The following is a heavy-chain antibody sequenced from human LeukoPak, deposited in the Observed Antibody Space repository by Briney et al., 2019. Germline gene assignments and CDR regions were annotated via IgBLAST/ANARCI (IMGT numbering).Heavy chain of an antibody. CDR1: GYTFTSYD. CDR2: MNPNSGNT. CDR3: ARVRGPSKGILDIVVVPAANARTFDP. V-gene: IGHV1-8*01. J-gene: IGHJ5*02. Sequence: ASVKVSCKASGYTFTSYDINWVRQATGQGLEWMGWMNPNSGNTGYAQKFQGRVTMTRNTSISTAYMELGSLRSEDTAVYYCARVRGPSKGILDIVVVPAANARTFDPWGQGTLVTVSS. D-gene: IGHD2-2*01.